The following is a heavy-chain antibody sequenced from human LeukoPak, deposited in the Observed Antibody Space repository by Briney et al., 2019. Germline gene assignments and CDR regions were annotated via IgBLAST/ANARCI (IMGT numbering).Heavy chain of an antibody. CDR3: ARDMLLWFGELSPSHGMDV. Sequence: PGGSLRLSCAASGFTFSSYSMNWVRQAPGKGLEWVSYISSSSSTIYYADSVKGRFTISRDNAKNSLYLQMNSLRAEDTAVYYCARDMLLWFGELSPSHGMDVWGQGTTVTVSS. J-gene: IGHJ6*02. D-gene: IGHD3-10*01. CDR2: ISSSSSTI. CDR1: GFTFSSYS. V-gene: IGHV3-48*01.